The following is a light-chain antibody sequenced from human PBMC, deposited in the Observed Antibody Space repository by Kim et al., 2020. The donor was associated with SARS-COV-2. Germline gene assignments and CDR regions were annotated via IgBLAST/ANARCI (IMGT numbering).Light chain of an antibody. CDR2: SNN. Sequence: GQRVTLSCSGSSSNIGSNHVNWYQQLPGTAPQLLIYSNNQRPSGVPDRFSGSKSGTSASLAISGLQSEDEADYYCAAWDDSLNGPVFGGGTQLTVL. CDR1: SSNIGSNH. V-gene: IGLV1-44*01. CDR3: AAWDDSLNGPV. J-gene: IGLJ2*01.